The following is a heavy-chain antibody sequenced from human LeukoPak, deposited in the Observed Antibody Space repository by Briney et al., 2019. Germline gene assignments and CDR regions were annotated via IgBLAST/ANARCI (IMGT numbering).Heavy chain of an antibody. J-gene: IGHJ4*02. CDR1: GGSISSYY. V-gene: IGHV4-59*01. D-gene: IGHD3-9*01. CDR2: IYYSGST. CDR3: ARSDYDILTGYYH. Sequence: SETLSLTCTVSGGSISSYYWSWIRQPPGKGLEWIGYIYYSGSTNYNPSLKSRVTISVDTSKNQFSLKLSSVTAADTAVYYCARSDYDILTGYYHWGQGTLVTVSS.